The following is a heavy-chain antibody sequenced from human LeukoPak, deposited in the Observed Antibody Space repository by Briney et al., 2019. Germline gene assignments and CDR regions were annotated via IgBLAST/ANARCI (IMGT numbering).Heavy chain of an antibody. V-gene: IGHV1-46*01. CDR1: GYTFTSYY. Sequence: GASVKASCKASGYTFTSYYMHWVRQAPGQGLEWMGIINPSGGSTSYAQKFQGRVTMTRDTSTSTVYMELSSLRSEDTAVYYCAREAVEYCSGGSCSNWFDPWGQGTLVTVSS. CDR2: INPSGGST. D-gene: IGHD2-15*01. CDR3: AREAVEYCSGGSCSNWFDP. J-gene: IGHJ5*02.